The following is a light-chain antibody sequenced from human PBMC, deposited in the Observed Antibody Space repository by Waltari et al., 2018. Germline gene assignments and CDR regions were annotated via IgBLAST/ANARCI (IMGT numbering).Light chain of an antibody. CDR3: QTGGHGTWV. CDR2: VNSDGSH. J-gene: IGLJ3*02. CDR1: SGHSSNV. V-gene: IGLV4-69*01. Sequence: QLVLTQSPSASASLGASVKLACPLSSGHSSNVLAWLQQQPEKGPRYLMKVNSDGSHSKGDEIPDRFSGSSSGAELYLTISSLQSEDESDYYCQTGGHGTWVFGGGTKLTVL.